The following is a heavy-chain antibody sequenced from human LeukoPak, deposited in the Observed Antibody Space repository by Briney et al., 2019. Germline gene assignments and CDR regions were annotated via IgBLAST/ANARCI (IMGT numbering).Heavy chain of an antibody. CDR1: GGSFSGYY. CDR2: INHSGST. V-gene: IGHV4-34*01. CDR3: ARPYYDSSGYYPTHFDY. D-gene: IGHD3-22*01. J-gene: IGHJ4*02. Sequence: SETLSLTCAVYGGSFSGYYWSWIRQPPGKGLEWIGEINHSGSTNYNPSLKSRVTISVDTSKNQFSLKLSSETAADTAVYYCARPYYDSSGYYPTHFDYWGQGTLVTVSS.